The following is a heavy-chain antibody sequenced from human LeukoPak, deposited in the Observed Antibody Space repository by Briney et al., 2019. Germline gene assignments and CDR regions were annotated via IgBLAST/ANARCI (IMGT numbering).Heavy chain of an antibody. CDR1: GFTFGDYY. Sequence: PGGSLRLSCAASGFTFGDYYMSWIRQAPGKGLEWVSYISSSSSYTNYADSVKGRFTISRDNAKNSLYLQMNSLRAEDTAVYYCARDVRYYGSGSYYNWFDPWGQGTLVTVSS. CDR3: ARDVRYYGSGSYYNWFDP. J-gene: IGHJ5*02. V-gene: IGHV3-11*06. D-gene: IGHD3-10*01. CDR2: ISSSSSYT.